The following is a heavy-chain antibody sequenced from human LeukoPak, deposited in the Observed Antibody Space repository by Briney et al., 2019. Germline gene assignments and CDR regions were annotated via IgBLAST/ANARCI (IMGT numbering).Heavy chain of an antibody. D-gene: IGHD2-2*01. V-gene: IGHV4-34*01. CDR1: GGSFSGYY. J-gene: IGHJ4*02. CDR3: ARRRRYQLLPSYFDY. CDR2: INHSGST. Sequence: SETLSLTCAVYGGSFSGYYWSWIRQPPGKGLEWIGEINHSGSTNYNPSLKSRVTISVDTSKNQFSLKLSSVTAADTAVYYCARRRRYQLLPSYFDYWGQGTLVTVSS.